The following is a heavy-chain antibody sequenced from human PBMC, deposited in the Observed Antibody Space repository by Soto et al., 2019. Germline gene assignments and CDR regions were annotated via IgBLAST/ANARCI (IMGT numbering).Heavy chain of an antibody. J-gene: IGHJ3*02. CDR3: AVPYSSSWNYAFDN. V-gene: IGHV1-18*01. D-gene: IGHD6-13*01. CDR1: GYTFTSYG. CDR2: ISAYNGNT. Sequence: QVQLVQSGAEVKKPGASVKVSCKASGYTFTSYGISWVRQAPGQGLEWMGWISAYNGNTNYAQKLQGRVTMTTDTSAITAYMERRSLRSDDTAVYYCAVPYSSSWNYAFDNWGQGTMVTVSS.